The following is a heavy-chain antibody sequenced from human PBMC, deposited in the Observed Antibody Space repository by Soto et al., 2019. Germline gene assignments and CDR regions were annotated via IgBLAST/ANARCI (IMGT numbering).Heavy chain of an antibody. J-gene: IGHJ6*02. D-gene: IGHD3-10*01. CDR3: AIPNYYGSGSPHYYYGMDV. V-gene: IGHV4-39*01. CDR2: IYYSGST. Sequence: SETLSLTCTVSGGSISSSSYYWGWIRQPPGKGLEWIGSIYYSGSTYYNPSLKSRVTISEDTSKNQFTLKLSSVTAADTAVYYCAIPNYYGSGSPHYYYGMDVWGQGTTVTVSS. CDR1: GGSISSSSYY.